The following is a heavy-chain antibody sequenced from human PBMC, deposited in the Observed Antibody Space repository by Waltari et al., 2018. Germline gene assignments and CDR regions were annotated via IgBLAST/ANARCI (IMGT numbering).Heavy chain of an antibody. CDR1: GFTFSSYW. CDR2: VKQDGSGX. V-gene: IGHV3-7*01. J-gene: IGHJ5*02. Sequence: XVQLVESGGXLVQPGGXLRLSCAXSGFTFSSYWMSWVRQXPGQWLERVSNVKQDGSGXXYVGSVKGRCTISRXNXXXXLYLXMNSLRAEDTAXYYCARXXXYSSSWYDWXSAASNWXXPWGQGTXXXVXS. CDR3: ARXXXYSSSWYDWXSAASNWXXP. D-gene: IGHD6-13*01.